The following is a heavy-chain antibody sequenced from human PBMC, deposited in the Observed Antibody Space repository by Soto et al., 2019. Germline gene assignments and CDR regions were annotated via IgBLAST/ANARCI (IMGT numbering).Heavy chain of an antibody. Sequence: QVQLVQSGAEVKKPGSSVKVSCKTSGVSFNNNGIGWVRQAPGHGLEWMGGVSPPFRTSNYARKFQGRISITADASTGTLNMELSSLTSEDTVQYYCARVLYYGSGSYSPYGMDVWGQGTTVTVSS. CDR3: ARVLYYGSGSYSPYGMDV. CDR2: VSPPFRTS. D-gene: IGHD3-10*01. CDR1: GVSFNNNG. J-gene: IGHJ6*02. V-gene: IGHV1-69*01.